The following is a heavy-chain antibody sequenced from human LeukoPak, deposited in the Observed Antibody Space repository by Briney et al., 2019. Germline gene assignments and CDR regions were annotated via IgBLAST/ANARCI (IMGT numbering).Heavy chain of an antibody. CDR3: AKAANYDILTGYYLDY. V-gene: IGHV3-66*01. Sequence: GGSLRLSCAASGFTVSSNYMSWVRQAPGKGLEWVSVIYSGGSTYYADSVKGRFTISRDNSKNTLYLQMNNLRAEDTAIYYCAKAANYDILTGYYLDYWGQGTLVTVSS. D-gene: IGHD3-9*01. CDR2: IYSGGST. CDR1: GFTVSSNY. J-gene: IGHJ4*02.